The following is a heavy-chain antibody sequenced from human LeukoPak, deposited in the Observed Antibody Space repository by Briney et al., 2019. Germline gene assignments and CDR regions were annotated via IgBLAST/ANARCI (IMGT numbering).Heavy chain of an antibody. Sequence: PSETLSLTCTVSGGSISSYYWSWIQQPAGKGLEWIGRISTSANTNYNPSLKSRVTMSVDTSKNQFSLKLSSVTAADTAVYYCARVGARSFDYWGQGTLVTVSS. CDR1: GGSISSYY. CDR3: ARVGARSFDY. V-gene: IGHV4-4*07. J-gene: IGHJ4*02. CDR2: ISTSANT. D-gene: IGHD1-26*01.